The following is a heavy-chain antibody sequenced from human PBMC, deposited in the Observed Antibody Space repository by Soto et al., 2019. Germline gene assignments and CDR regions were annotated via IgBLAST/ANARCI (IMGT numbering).Heavy chain of an antibody. Sequence: PGGSLRLSCAVSGFPVSNNYMSWVRQAPGKWPDWVAVSYSAGNRYYADSVKGRFFVSRDSAKNTLYLQMDNLRAEDTAVYYCARDYSSTLSNPFDYWGQGTWVTVSS. CDR2: SYSAGNR. CDR3: ARDYSSTLSNPFDY. D-gene: IGHD2-15*01. V-gene: IGHV3-66*01. CDR1: GFPVSNNY. J-gene: IGHJ4*02.